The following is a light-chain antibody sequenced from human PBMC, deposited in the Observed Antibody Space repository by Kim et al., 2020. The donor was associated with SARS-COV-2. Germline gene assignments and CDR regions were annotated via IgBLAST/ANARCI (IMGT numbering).Light chain of an antibody. CDR1: SSDVGGYNY. CDR3: SSYTSSSTYV. V-gene: IGLV2-14*04. Sequence: QSITISCTGTSSDVGGYNYVSWYQQHPGKAPKLIIYDVSKRPSGVSNRFSGSKSGNTASLTISGLQAEDEADYCCSSYTSSSTYVFGTGTKVTVL. J-gene: IGLJ1*01. CDR2: DVS.